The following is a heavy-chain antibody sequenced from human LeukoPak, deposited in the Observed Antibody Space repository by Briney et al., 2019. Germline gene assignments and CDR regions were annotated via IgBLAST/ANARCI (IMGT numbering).Heavy chain of an antibody. CDR3: ARGGYSGSYLSRWFDP. CDR2: INSDGSST. CDR1: GFTVSGNY. J-gene: IGHJ5*02. Sequence: GGSLRLSCTASGFTVSGNYMSWVRQAPGKGLVWVSRINSDGSSTSYADSVKGRFTISRDNAKNTLYLQMNSLRAEDTAVYYCARGGYSGSYLSRWFDPWGQGTLVTVSS. D-gene: IGHD1-26*01. V-gene: IGHV3-74*01.